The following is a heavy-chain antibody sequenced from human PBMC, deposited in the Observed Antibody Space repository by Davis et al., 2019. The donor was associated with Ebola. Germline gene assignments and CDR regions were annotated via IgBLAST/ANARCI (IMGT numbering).Heavy chain of an antibody. CDR1: GYDFPSYW. CDR3: ATRGRLDFIVS. V-gene: IGHV5-51*01. J-gene: IGHJ5*02. CDR2: IFPADSDI. Sequence: GESLKISCAGSGYDFPSYWIGWVRQMPGKGLEWMAIIFPADSDIRYNPSFQGQVTISADRSISTAYLQWSSLKAPDTAIYFCATRGRLDFIVSWGQGTLVTVSS. D-gene: IGHD3-16*02.